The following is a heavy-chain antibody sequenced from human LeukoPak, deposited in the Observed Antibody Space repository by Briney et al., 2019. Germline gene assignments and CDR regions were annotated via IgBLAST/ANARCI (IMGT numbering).Heavy chain of an antibody. CDR1: GFTFSSYS. CDR2: ISSSSSYI. Sequence: GRSLRLSCAASGFTFSSYSMNWVRQAPGKGLEWVSSISSSSSYIYYADSVKGRFTISRDNAKNSLYLQMNSLRAEDTAVYYCARDRGTMVRGNNWFDPWGQGTLVTVSS. CDR3: ARDRGTMVRGNNWFDP. J-gene: IGHJ5*02. V-gene: IGHV3-21*01. D-gene: IGHD3-10*01.